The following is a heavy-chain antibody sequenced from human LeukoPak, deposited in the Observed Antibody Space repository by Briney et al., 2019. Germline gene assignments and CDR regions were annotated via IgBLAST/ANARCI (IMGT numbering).Heavy chain of an antibody. J-gene: IGHJ4*02. Sequence: SETLSLTCTVSGGSISSYYWSWIRQPPGKGLEWIGYIYYSGSTNYNPSRKSRVTISVDTSENQFSLKLSSVTAADTAVYYCARSFGSYFDYWGQGTLVTVSS. V-gene: IGHV4-59*01. CDR3: ARSFGSYFDY. CDR2: IYYSGST. CDR1: GGSISSYY. D-gene: IGHD3-10*01.